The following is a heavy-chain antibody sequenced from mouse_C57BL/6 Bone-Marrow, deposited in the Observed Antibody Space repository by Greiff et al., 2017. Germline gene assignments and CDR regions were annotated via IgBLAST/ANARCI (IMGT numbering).Heavy chain of an antibody. J-gene: IGHJ3*01. CDR3: ASGSGYYFAY. D-gene: IGHD2-3*01. V-gene: IGHV1-69*01. Sequence: QVQLQQPGAELVMPGASVKLSCKASGYTFTTYWMTWVKQRPGQGLEWIGAIVPSDGYPNSNQKFKGKSTLTVDKSSCTAYMQLSSLTSEDAAVYYCASGSGYYFAYWGQGTMVTVSA. CDR2: IVPSDGYP. CDR1: GYTFTTYW.